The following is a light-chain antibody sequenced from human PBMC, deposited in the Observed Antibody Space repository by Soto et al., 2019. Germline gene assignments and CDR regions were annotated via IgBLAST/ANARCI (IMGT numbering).Light chain of an antibody. Sequence: EILITQSPATLSMSPGERATLSWRASQSVSSNYLAWYQQKPGQAPRLLIYGASTRANGIPDRFSGSGSGTDFTLTISRLEPEDFALYYCQQYGNSPPITFGGGTKVDIK. V-gene: IGKV3-20*01. CDR2: GAS. J-gene: IGKJ4*01. CDR3: QQYGNSPPIT. CDR1: QSVSSNY.